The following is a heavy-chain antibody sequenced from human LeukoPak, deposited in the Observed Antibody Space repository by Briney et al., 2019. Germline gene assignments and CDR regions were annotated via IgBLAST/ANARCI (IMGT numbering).Heavy chain of an antibody. CDR3: ARDLGRYCSGGSCYSGRYYYMDV. J-gene: IGHJ6*03. Sequence: ASVKVSCKASGYTFTSYYMHWVRQAPGQGLGWMGIINPSGGSTSYAQKFQGRVTMTRDMSTSTVYMELSSLRSEDTAVYYCARDLGRYCSGGSCYSGRYYYMDVWGKGTTVTVSS. D-gene: IGHD2-15*01. V-gene: IGHV1-46*01. CDR1: GYTFTSYY. CDR2: INPSGGST.